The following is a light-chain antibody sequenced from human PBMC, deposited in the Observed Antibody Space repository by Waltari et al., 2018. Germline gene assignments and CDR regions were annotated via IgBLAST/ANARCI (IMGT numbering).Light chain of an antibody. Sequence: EIVMTQSPVTLSVSAGERAALSCRASQSISSNLAWYQQIPGQPPRLLIYDGSTRATDIPARFSGSGSGTEFTLTISSLQSEDFAVYCCQQYNNWPPTFGQGTKLEIK. J-gene: IGKJ2*01. CDR1: QSISSN. CDR2: DGS. CDR3: QQYNNWPPT. V-gene: IGKV3-15*01.